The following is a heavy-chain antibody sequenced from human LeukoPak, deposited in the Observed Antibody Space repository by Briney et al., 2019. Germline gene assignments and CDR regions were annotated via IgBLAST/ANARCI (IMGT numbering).Heavy chain of an antibody. V-gene: IGHV4-34*01. J-gene: IGHJ4*02. CDR2: INHSGST. Sequence: SETLPLTCAVYGGSFSGYYWSWIRQPPGKGLEWIGEINHSGSTSYNPSLKSRVTISVDTSKNQFSLKLSSVTAADTAVYYCARDGGRDSGSYYEDYWGQGTLVTVSS. D-gene: IGHD1-26*01. CDR3: ARDGGRDSGSYYEDY. CDR1: GGSFSGYY.